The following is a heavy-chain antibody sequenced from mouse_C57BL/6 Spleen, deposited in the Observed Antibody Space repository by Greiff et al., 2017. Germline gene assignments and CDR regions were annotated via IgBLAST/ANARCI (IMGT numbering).Heavy chain of an antibody. Sequence: QVQLKQPGAELVMPGASVKLSCKASGYTFTSYWMHWVKQRPGQGLEWIGEIDPSDSYTNYNQKFKGKSTFTVDKSSSTAYMQLSSLTSEDSAVYYCARERTGTVFDYWGQGTTLTVSS. CDR1: GYTFTSYW. CDR2: IDPSDSYT. J-gene: IGHJ2*01. D-gene: IGHD4-1*01. V-gene: IGHV1-69*01. CDR3: ARERTGTVFDY.